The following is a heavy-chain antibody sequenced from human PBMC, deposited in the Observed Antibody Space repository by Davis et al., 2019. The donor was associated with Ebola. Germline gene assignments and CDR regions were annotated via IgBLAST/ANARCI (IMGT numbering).Heavy chain of an antibody. J-gene: IGHJ4*02. D-gene: IGHD4-17*01. CDR1: GFTFSSYS. V-gene: IGHV3-64*01. CDR3: AKNEGYGDIFDY. Sequence: GESLKISCAASGFTFSSYSMNWVRQAPGKGLEYVSAISSNGGSTYYANSVKGRFTISRDNSKNTLYLQMNSLRAEDTAVYYCAKNEGYGDIFDYWGQGTLVTVSS. CDR2: ISSNGGST.